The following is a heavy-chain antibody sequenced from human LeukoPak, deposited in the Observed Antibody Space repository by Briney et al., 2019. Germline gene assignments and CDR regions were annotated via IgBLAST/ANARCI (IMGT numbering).Heavy chain of an antibody. CDR1: GFTFSSYS. Sequence: GGSLRLSCAVSGFTFSSYSMNWVRRAPGKGLEWVSVIYSGGSTYYADSVKGRFTISRDNSKNTLYLQMNSLRAEDTAVYYCARDRRTGRRIGYYYYMDVWGKGTTVTVSS. V-gene: IGHV3-66*02. CDR2: IYSGGST. J-gene: IGHJ6*03. CDR3: ARDRRTGRRIGYYYYMDV. D-gene: IGHD1-14*01.